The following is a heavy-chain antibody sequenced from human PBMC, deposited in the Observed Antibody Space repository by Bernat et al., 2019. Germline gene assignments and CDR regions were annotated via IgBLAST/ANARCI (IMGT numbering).Heavy chain of an antibody. CDR2: ISSSSYI. J-gene: IGHJ6*03. D-gene: IGHD3-3*01. Sequence: EVQLVESGGGLVKPGGSLRLSCAASGFTFSSYSMNWVRQAPGKGLEWVSSISSSSYIYYADSVKGRFTISRDNAKNSLYLQMNSLRAEDTAVYYCARDRAGGRFLEWPTLYYMDVWGKGTTVTVSS. V-gene: IGHV3-21*01. CDR3: ARDRAGGRFLEWPTLYYMDV. CDR1: GFTFSSYS.